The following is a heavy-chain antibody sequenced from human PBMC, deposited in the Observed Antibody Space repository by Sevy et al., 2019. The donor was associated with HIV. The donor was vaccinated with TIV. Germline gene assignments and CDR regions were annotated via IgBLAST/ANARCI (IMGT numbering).Heavy chain of an antibody. Sequence: ASVKVSCKASGYTFTGYYMHWVRQAPGHWLEWMGRMNPNSGGTNYAQKFQGRVTMTRDTSISTAYMELSRLRSDDTAVYYCARGSITMIVVVRENWFDPWGQGTLVTVSS. CDR3: ARGSITMIVVVRENWFDP. CDR1: GYTFTGYY. CDR2: MNPNSGGT. V-gene: IGHV1-2*06. J-gene: IGHJ5*02. D-gene: IGHD3-22*01.